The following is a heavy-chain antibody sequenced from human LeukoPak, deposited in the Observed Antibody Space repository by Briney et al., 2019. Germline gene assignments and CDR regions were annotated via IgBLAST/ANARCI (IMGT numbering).Heavy chain of an antibody. Sequence: SGGSLRLSCAASGFTFSSYGMHWVRQAPGKGLEWVAFIRYDGSNKYYADSVKGRFTISRDNSKNTLYLQMNSLRAEDTAVYYCAKDRPIMITFGGRLDYWGQGTLVTVSS. J-gene: IGHJ4*02. CDR2: IRYDGSNK. V-gene: IGHV3-30*02. CDR3: AKDRPIMITFGGRLDY. D-gene: IGHD3-16*01. CDR1: GFTFSSYG.